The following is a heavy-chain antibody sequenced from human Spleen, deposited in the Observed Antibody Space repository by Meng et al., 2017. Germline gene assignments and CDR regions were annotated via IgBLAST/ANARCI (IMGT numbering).Heavy chain of an antibody. Sequence: GESLKISCAASGFTFSSYAMSWVRQAPGKGLEWVSAISGSGGSTYYADSVKGRFTISRDNSKNTLYLQMNSLRAEDTAVYYCAKDRFVRGYGDWYYFDYWGQGTLVTVAS. CDR2: ISGSGGST. CDR3: AKDRFVRGYGDWYYFDY. CDR1: GFTFSSYA. V-gene: IGHV3-23*01. D-gene: IGHD4-17*01. J-gene: IGHJ4*02.